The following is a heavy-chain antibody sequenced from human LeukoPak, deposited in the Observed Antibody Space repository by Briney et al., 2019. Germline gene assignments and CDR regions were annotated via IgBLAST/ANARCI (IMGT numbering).Heavy chain of an antibody. Sequence: SESLSLTCTVSGGSISSYYWSWIRQPPGKGLEWVGYIYYSGSTNYNPSFKGRFTILVDTSKNQFSLKLSSVTAADTAVYCCARAAVYSSGWYFDYGGQGTLVTVSS. J-gene: IGHJ4*02. CDR2: IYYSGST. V-gene: IGHV4-59*01. D-gene: IGHD6-19*01. CDR1: GGSISSYY. CDR3: ARAAVYSSGWYFDY.